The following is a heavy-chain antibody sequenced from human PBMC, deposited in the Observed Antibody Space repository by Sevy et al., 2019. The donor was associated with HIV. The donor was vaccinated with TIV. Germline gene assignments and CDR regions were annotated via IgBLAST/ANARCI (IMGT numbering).Heavy chain of an antibody. CDR1: GFTFSSYS. J-gene: IGHJ2*01. V-gene: IGHV3-48*02. CDR2: ISSSSSTI. Sequence: GGSLRLSCAASGFTFSSYSMNWVRQAPGKGLEWVSYISSSSSTIYYAGSVKGRFTISRDNAKNSLYLQMNSLRDEDTAVYYCARDPTVTTSLPGWYFDLWGRGTLVTVSS. CDR3: ARDPTVTTSLPGWYFDL. D-gene: IGHD4-17*01.